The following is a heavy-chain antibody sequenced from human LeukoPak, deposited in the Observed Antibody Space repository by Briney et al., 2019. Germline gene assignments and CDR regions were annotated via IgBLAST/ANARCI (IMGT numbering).Heavy chain of an antibody. CDR3: ARVGRGYSYGSSLDY. J-gene: IGHJ4*02. CDR2: IYYSGST. V-gene: IGHV4-59*01. Sequence: SETLSLTCTVSGGSISSYYWSWIRQPPGKGLEWIGYIYYSGSTNCNPSLKSRVTISVDTSKNQFSLKLSSVTAADTAVYYCARVGRGYSYGSSLDYWGQGTLVTVSS. CDR1: GGSISSYY. D-gene: IGHD5-18*01.